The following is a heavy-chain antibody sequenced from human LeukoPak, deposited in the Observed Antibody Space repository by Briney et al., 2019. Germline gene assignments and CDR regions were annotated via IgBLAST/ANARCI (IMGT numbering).Heavy chain of an antibody. J-gene: IGHJ3*01. CDR2: IYYSGST. V-gene: IGHV4-59*11. Sequence: SETLSLTCTVSGGSMSRHYWTWIRQPPGKGLEWIGYIYYSGSTDYSPSFQSRVTISVDTSKKQFSLKLSSVTAADTAVYYCARDFSDFAFDVWGQGTMVTVSS. D-gene: IGHD2/OR15-2a*01. CDR1: GGSMSRHY. CDR3: ARDFSDFAFDV.